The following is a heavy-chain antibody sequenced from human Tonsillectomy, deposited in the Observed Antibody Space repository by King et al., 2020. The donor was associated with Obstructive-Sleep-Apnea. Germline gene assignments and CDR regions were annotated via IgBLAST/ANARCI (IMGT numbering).Heavy chain of an antibody. Sequence: VQLVESGGGLVQPGGSLRLSCAASGFTFSSYAMTWVRQAPGKGLEWVSGISGSGGSTYYADSVKGRFTISRDNSKNTLFLQMNSLRAEDTAVYYCAKAGVEGATRNYYYYYGMDVWGQGPTVTVSS. J-gene: IGHJ6*02. CDR2: ISGSGGST. D-gene: IGHD1-26*01. V-gene: IGHV3-23*04. CDR3: AKAGVEGATRNYYYYYGMDV. CDR1: GFTFSSYA.